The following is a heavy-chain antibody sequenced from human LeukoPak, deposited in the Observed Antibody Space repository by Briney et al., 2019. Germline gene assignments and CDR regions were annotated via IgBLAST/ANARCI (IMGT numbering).Heavy chain of an antibody. J-gene: IGHJ4*02. CDR1: GGSISSSNW. V-gene: IGHV4-4*02. D-gene: IGHD6-19*01. CDR2: IYHSGST. CDR3: ARDQSAYSSGWYSNFDY. Sequence: SETLSLTCAVSGGSISSSNWWSWVRQPPGKGLEWIGSIYHSGSTYYNPSLKSRVTISVDTSKNQFSLKLSSVTAADTAVYYCARDQSAYSSGWYSNFDYWGQGTLVTVSS.